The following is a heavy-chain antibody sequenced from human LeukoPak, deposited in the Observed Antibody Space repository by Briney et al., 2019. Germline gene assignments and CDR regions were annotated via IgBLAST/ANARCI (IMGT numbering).Heavy chain of an antibody. V-gene: IGHV4-34*01. Sequence: SETLSLTCAVYGGSFSGYYWSWIRQPPGKGLEWIGEINHSGSTNYNPSLKSRVTISVDTSKNQFSLKLSSVTAADTAVYYCARAWCSSASCLEYWGRGALVTVSS. J-gene: IGHJ4*02. CDR3: ARAWCSSASCLEY. CDR2: INHSGST. D-gene: IGHD2-2*01. CDR1: GGSFSGYY.